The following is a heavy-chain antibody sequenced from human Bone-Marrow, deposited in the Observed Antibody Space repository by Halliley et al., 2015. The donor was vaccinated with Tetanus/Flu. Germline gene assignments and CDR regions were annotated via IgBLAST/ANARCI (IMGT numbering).Heavy chain of an antibody. V-gene: IGHV3-53*01. J-gene: IGHJ4*02. D-gene: IGHD2-8*01. CDR3: TGLMGY. Sequence: RKAPGKGLEWVSIIYSSGHIYNADSVKGRFTISRDNSKNTLYLQMNSLRAEDTAVYYCTGLMGYWGQGTLVTVSS. CDR2: IYSSGHI.